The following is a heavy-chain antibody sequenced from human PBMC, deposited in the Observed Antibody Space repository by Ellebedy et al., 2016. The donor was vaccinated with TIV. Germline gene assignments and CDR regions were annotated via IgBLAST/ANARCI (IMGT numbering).Heavy chain of an antibody. CDR1: GFTFRSHG. CDR3: ARGGSSGSSDY. Sequence: GGSLRLSXVASGFTFRSHGIYWVRQAPGKGLEWVAMISSDGSNKYYADSVKGRFTISRDNSKNTLYLQMNSLRTDDMAVYYCARGGSSGSSDYWGQGTLVTVSS. J-gene: IGHJ4*02. D-gene: IGHD3-10*01. V-gene: IGHV3-30*03. CDR2: ISSDGSNK.